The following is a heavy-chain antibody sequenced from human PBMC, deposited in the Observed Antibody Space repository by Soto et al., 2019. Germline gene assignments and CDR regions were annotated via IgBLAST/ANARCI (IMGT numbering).Heavy chain of an antibody. V-gene: IGHV3-11*06. D-gene: IGHD1-1*01. CDR2: ISSSSDYI. CDR3: ASGGTTGTTATNWFDP. CDR1: GFTFDDFY. J-gene: IGHJ5*02. Sequence: QVQLVESGGALVKPGGSLRLSCAASGFTFDDFYMNWIRQAPGKGLEWVSSISSSSDYIYYADSVKGRFTTSRDNAKNSLYLQMNSLSDEDTAVYYCASGGTTGTTATNWFDPWGQGTLVTVSS.